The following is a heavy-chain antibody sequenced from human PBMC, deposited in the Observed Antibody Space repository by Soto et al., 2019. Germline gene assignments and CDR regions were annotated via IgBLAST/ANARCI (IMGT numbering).Heavy chain of an antibody. CDR2: IYYSGST. Sequence: SETLSLTCTVSGGSISSGGYYWSWIRQHPGKGLEWIGYIYYSGSTYYNPSLKSRVTISVDTSKNQFSLKLSSVTAADTAVYYWARAGPGQHYFDYWYQGTLVTVST. D-gene: IGHD2-21*01. CDR1: GGSISSGGYY. CDR3: ARAGPGQHYFDY. V-gene: IGHV4-31*03. J-gene: IGHJ4*02.